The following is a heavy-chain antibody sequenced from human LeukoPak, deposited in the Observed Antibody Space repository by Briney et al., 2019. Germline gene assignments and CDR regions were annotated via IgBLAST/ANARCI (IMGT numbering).Heavy chain of an antibody. J-gene: IGHJ4*02. V-gene: IGHV4-39*01. CDR3: ARHWFQCSIAGCYYDS. D-gene: IGHD2-2*01. CDR2: ISYSGST. CDR1: GDSIISSTYY. Sequence: SETLSLTCTVSGDSIISSTYYWGWIRQPPGKGLEWIGTISYSGSTYYNPSLKSRVTISVDTSKSQFSLKLNSVTAADTAVYYCARHWFQCSIAGCYYDSWGQGALVTVSS.